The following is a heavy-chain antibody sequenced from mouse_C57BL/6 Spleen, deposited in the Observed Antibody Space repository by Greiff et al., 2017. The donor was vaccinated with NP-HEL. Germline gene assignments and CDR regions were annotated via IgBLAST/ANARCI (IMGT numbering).Heavy chain of an antibody. Sequence: VKLQESGAELVKPGASVKISCKASGYAFSSYWMNWVKQRPGKGLEWIGQIHPGDGDTNYNGKFKGKATLTADKSSSTAYMQLSSLTSEDSAVYFCARRGSSSYYYAMDYWGQGTSVTVSS. CDR3: ARRGSSSYYYAMDY. CDR1: GYAFSSYW. J-gene: IGHJ4*01. D-gene: IGHD1-1*01. CDR2: IHPGDGDT. V-gene: IGHV1-80*01.